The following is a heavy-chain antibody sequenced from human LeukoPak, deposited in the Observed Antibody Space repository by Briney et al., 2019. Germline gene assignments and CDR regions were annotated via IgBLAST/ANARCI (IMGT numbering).Heavy chain of an antibody. Sequence: SGGSLRLSCAASGFTFSSYSMNWVRQAPGKGLEWVSYISSSSSTIYYADSVKGRFTISRDNAKNSLYLQMNSLRAEDTAVYYCAREASYSSSWATFDFWGQGILVTVSS. J-gene: IGHJ4*02. CDR2: ISSSSSTI. V-gene: IGHV3-48*01. CDR3: AREASYSSSWATFDF. D-gene: IGHD6-13*01. CDR1: GFTFSSYS.